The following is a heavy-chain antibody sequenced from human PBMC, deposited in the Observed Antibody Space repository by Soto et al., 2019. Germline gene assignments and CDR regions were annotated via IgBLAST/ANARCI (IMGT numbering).Heavy chain of an antibody. Sequence: RGESLKISCKGSGYSFTSYWIGWVRQMPGKGLEWMGIIYPGDSDTRYSPSFQGQVTISADKSMSTAYLQWSSLKASDTAMYYCARVITFGGVIVMDYYGMDVWGQGTTVTVSS. CDR1: GYSFTSYW. J-gene: IGHJ6*02. V-gene: IGHV5-51*01. CDR2: IYPGDSDT. D-gene: IGHD3-16*02. CDR3: ARVITFGGVIVMDYYGMDV.